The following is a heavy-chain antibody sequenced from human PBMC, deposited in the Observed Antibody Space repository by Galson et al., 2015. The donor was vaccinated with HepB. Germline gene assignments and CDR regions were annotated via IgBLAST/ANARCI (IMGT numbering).Heavy chain of an antibody. CDR2: ISYDGSNK. CDR3: AKDLTYGDYSAFDI. J-gene: IGHJ3*02. V-gene: IGHV3-30*18. D-gene: IGHD4-17*01. Sequence: SLRLSCAASGFTFSSYGMHWVRQAPGKGLEWVAVISYDGSNKYYADSVKGRFTISRDNSKNTLYLQMNSLRAEDTAVYYCAKDLTYGDYSAFDIWGQGTMVTVSS. CDR1: GFTFSSYG.